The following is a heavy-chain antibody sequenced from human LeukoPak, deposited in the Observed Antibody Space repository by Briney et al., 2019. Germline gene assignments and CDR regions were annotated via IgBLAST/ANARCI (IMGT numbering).Heavy chain of an antibody. Sequence: GGTLRLSCVGSGFTFSVHWGRQVPGQGLEWLTFIRHDGTDQHYADTVRGRFTISKDNSKNTVYLEMNSLRPEDTALYYCAKDGNWASVPWGQGTLVTVSS. CDR1: GFTFS. V-gene: IGHV3-30*02. CDR2: IRHDGTDQ. D-gene: IGHD7-27*01. J-gene: IGHJ5*02. CDR3: AKDGNWASVP.